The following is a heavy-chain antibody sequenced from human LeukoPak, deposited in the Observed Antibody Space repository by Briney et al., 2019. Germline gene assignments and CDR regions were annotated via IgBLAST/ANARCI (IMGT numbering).Heavy chain of an antibody. CDR2: INAGNGNT. Sequence: ASVKVSCKASGYTFTSYAMHWVRDAPGQRLEWMGWINAGNGNTKYSQKFQSRVTITRDTSASTAYMELSSLRSEDTAVYYCARGYCSSASCPPLYGMDVWGKGTTVTVSS. V-gene: IGHV1-3*01. D-gene: IGHD2-2*01. CDR1: GYTFTSYA. J-gene: IGHJ6*04. CDR3: ARGYCSSASCPPLYGMDV.